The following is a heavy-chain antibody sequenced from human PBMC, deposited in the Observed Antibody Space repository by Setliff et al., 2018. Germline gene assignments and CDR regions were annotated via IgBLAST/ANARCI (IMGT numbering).Heavy chain of an antibody. J-gene: IGHJ6*03. CDR3: YMDV. Sequence: ASVKVSCKASGGTFSSYAISWVRQAPGQGLEWMGGIIPILGIANYAQKFQDRVTIITDESTSTAYMELSSLRTEDTAVYYYYMDVWGKGTTVTVSS. CDR1: GGTFSSYA. V-gene: IGHV1-69*10. CDR2: IIPILGIA.